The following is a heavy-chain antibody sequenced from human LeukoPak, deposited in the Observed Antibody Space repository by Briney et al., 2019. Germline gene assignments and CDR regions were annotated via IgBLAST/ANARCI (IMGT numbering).Heavy chain of an antibody. V-gene: IGHV3-23*01. D-gene: IGHD2-15*01. CDR3: AKTQGYFDY. CDR1: GFTFSTYA. Sequence: GGSLRLSCAASGFTFSTYAMTWVRQAPGKGLEWVSVINGGGGTTYYADSVRGRFTISRDNSKNTLYLQMNSLRAEDTAVYYCAKTQGYFDYWGQGTLVTVPS. J-gene: IGHJ4*02. CDR2: INGGGGTT.